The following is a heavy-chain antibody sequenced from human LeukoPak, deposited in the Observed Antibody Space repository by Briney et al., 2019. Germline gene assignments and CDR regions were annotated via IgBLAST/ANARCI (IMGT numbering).Heavy chain of an antibody. Sequence: SETLSLTCTVSGGSISSSSYYWGWIRQPPGKGLEWIGSIYYSGSTYYNPSLKSRVTISVDTSKNQFSLKPSSVTAADTAVYYCAGSRIAAAGTDRWGQGTLVTVSS. CDR1: GGSISSSSYY. D-gene: IGHD6-13*01. J-gene: IGHJ5*02. CDR2: IYYSGST. V-gene: IGHV4-39*01. CDR3: AGSRIAAAGTDR.